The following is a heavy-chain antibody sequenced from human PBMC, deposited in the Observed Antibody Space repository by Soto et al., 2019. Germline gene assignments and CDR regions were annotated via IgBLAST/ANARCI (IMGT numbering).Heavy chain of an antibody. CDR2: ISWNSGSI. D-gene: IGHD2-15*01. J-gene: IGHJ3*02. V-gene: IGHV3-9*01. CDR1: GFTFDDYA. CDR3: AKDIEVVVAATINAFDI. Sequence: PGGSLRLSCAASGFTFDDYAMHWVRQAPGKGLEWVSGISWNSGSIGYADSVKGRFTISRDNAKNSLYLQINSLRAEDTVLYYCAKDIEVVVAATINAFDIWGQGTMVTVSS.